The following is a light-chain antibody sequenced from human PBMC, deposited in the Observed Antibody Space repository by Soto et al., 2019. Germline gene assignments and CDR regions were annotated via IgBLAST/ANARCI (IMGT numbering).Light chain of an antibody. CDR3: QQSHSSPLT. J-gene: IGKJ4*01. Sequence: DIHMTQSPSTLSASVGDRVSITCRASQSVGTWLAWYQQKPGEAPELLIYAASTLQSGVPSRFSGSGSGTDFTLTISSLQPEDSAAYYCQQSHSSPLTFGGGTKVDIK. CDR1: QSVGTW. V-gene: IGKV1-39*01. CDR2: AAS.